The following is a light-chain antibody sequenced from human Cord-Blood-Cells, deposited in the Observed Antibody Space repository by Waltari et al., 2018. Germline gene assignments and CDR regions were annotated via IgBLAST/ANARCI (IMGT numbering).Light chain of an antibody. Sequence: QSALTPPPSVSGSPGQSVTIPCTGPSSEVGSYNRVSWYQQPPGTAPKLMIYEVSTRPSGVPDRFSGSKSGNTASLTISGLQAEDEADYYCSSYTSSSTYVFGTGTKVTVL. CDR2: EVS. V-gene: IGLV2-18*02. CDR1: SSEVGSYNR. J-gene: IGLJ1*01. CDR3: SSYTSSSTYV.